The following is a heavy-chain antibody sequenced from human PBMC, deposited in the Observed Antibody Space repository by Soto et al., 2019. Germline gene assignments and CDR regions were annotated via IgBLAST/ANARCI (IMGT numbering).Heavy chain of an antibody. Sequence: QITLEESGPTLVQPTQTLTLTCTVSGFSLTTSGVAVVWIRQPPGKALEWLAAIYGNDDEHYSPSLRNRLTITQDPAMNRVVLTKTNRDPVDTATYFCAHRWNTAERCWFDPWGQGTQVTVSS. CDR1: GFSLTTSGVA. V-gene: IGHV2-5*01. CDR2: IYGNDDE. D-gene: IGHD1-1*01. J-gene: IGHJ5*02. CDR3: AHRWNTAERCWFDP.